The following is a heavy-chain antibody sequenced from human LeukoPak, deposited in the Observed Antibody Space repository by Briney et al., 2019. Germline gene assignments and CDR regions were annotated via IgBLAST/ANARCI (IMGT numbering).Heavy chain of an antibody. Sequence: GGSLRLSCAASGFTLSSYWMTWVRQAPGKGLQWVANINQDGSEMYYVDSVKGRFTISRDNAKNSLYLQMNSLRAEDTAVYYCARSAGEIYYYYGMDVWGQGTAVTVSS. D-gene: IGHD3-16*01. CDR3: ARSAGEIYYYYGMDV. CDR1: GFTLSSYW. J-gene: IGHJ6*02. CDR2: INQDGSEM. V-gene: IGHV3-7*04.